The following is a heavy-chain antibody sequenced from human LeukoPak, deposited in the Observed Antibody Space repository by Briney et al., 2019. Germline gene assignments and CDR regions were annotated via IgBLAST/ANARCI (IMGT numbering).Heavy chain of an antibody. J-gene: IGHJ3*02. CDR3: ARVRGSGSYYYNHLNAFDI. CDR2: IYTGGST. D-gene: IGHD3-10*01. V-gene: IGHV4-4*07. Sequence: SETLSLTCTVSGGSISTYYWSWIRQPAGKGLEWIGRIYTGGSTNYNPSLKSRVTISVDTSKNQFSLKLSSVTAADTAVYYCARVRGSGSYYYNHLNAFDIWGQGTMVTVSS. CDR1: GGSISTYY.